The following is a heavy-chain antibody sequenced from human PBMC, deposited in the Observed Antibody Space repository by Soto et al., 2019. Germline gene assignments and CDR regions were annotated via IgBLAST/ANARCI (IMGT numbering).Heavy chain of an antibody. Sequence: PGGSLRLSCAASGLSVTYAWMNWVRQTPEKGLEWVGRIKSETAGGTTDFAAPVKGRFTISRDDSKNTVYLQMNSLKTEDTAVYYCGWGGSQYFERWSQGTLVTVSS. CDR3: GWGGSQYFER. V-gene: IGHV3-15*07. CDR2: IKSETAGGTT. CDR1: GLSVTYAW. D-gene: IGHD3-16*01. J-gene: IGHJ4*02.